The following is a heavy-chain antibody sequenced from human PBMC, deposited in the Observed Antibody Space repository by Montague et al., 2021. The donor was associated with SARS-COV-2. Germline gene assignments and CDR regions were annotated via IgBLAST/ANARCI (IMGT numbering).Heavy chain of an antibody. CDR2: ISYTGST. Sequence: SETLSLTCSVSGDSTSGSISYWGWIRQPPGKGLESIGSISYTGSTSYNPSLKSRVTISVDTSKNEFSLRLSSVTASDTAVYYCARLYIQKTLVGASRRRWFDPWGQGTLVTVSS. D-gene: IGHD1-26*01. CDR1: GDSTSGSISY. V-gene: IGHV4-39*01. J-gene: IGHJ5*02. CDR3: ARLYIQKTLVGASRRRWFDP.